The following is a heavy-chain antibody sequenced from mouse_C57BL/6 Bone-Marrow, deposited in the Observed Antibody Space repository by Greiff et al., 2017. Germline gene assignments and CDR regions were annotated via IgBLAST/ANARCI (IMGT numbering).Heavy chain of an antibody. CDR3: TTPARGNAMDY. J-gene: IGHJ4*01. CDR2: NDPENGDT. CDR1: GFNIKDDY. Sequence: EVKLQESGAELVRPGASVKLSCTASGFNIKDDYMHWVKQRPEQGLEWIGWNDPENGDTEYASKFQGKATITADTSSNTAYLQLSSLTSEDTAVYYCTTPARGNAMDYWGQGTSVTVSS. V-gene: IGHV14-4*01.